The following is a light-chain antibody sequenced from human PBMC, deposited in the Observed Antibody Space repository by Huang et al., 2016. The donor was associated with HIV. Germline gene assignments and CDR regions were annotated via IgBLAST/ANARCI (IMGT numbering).Light chain of an antibody. CDR2: DAS. Sequence: IVLTQSPATLSWYLGERVTLSCRASQSITNHLAWYQQRPGQAPRLLIYDASTRVAGVPYRFSGSGSGTDFTLTISSLEPEDFALYYCQQHDSWLTFGGGTKVE. CDR1: QSITNH. J-gene: IGKJ4*01. V-gene: IGKV3-11*01. CDR3: QQHDSWLT.